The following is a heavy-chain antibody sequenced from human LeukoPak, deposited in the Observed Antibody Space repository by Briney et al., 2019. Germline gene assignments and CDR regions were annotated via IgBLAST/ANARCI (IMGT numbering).Heavy chain of an antibody. CDR3: ARDWGSGTYDS. Sequence: ASVKVSCKASGYTFTSYDINWVRQATGQGLELMGWMNPNSGNTGYAQKFQGRVTMTRDTSISTAYMELSGLRSDDTAVYYCARDWGSGTYDSWGQGPLITVSS. J-gene: IGHJ5*01. V-gene: IGHV1-8*02. CDR2: MNPNSGNT. CDR1: GYTFTSYD. D-gene: IGHD1-26*01.